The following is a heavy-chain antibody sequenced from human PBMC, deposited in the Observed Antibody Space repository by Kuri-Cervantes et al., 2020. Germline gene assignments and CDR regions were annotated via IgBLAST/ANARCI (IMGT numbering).Heavy chain of an antibody. V-gene: IGHV3-30*03. D-gene: IGHD3-10*01. Sequence: GGSLRLSCAASGFTFSSYGMHWVRQAPGKGLEWVAVISYDGSNKYYADSVKGRFTISRDNAKNTLYLQMYSLRAEDTAVYYCARATITMVRGVRPGGYFDLWGRGTLVTVSS. CDR1: GFTFSSYG. CDR3: ARATITMVRGVRPGGYFDL. J-gene: IGHJ2*01. CDR2: ISYDGSNK.